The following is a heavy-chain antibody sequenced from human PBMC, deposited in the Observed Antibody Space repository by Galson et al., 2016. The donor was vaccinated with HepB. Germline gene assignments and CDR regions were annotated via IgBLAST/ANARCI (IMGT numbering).Heavy chain of an antibody. CDR2: IYYDGTNK. V-gene: IGHV3-33*01. D-gene: IGHD6-6*01. CDR1: GFTFGSYG. CDR3: ARVSSTYGFDY. Sequence: SLRLSCAASGFTFGSYGMHWVRQAPGKGLEWVAIIYYDGTNKSYASSVKGRFTISRDNSKKKLFLQMNNLRVEETAVYYCARVSSTYGFDYWGQGTLVTVSS. J-gene: IGHJ4*02.